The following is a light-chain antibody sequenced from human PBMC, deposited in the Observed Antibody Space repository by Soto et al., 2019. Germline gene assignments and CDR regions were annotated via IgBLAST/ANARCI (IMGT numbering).Light chain of an antibody. CDR3: SSFTTTSFYV. J-gene: IGLJ1*01. CDR2: GVY. CDR1: GSDIGAYNY. V-gene: IGLV2-14*01. Sequence: ALTQPASVSGSPGQSITISFTGTGSDIGAYNYVSWYQQHPGKAPKLIIYGVYHRPSGVSTRFSASKSAYTAYLTISGLQAEDEADYYCSSFTTTSFYVLGPATKVTV.